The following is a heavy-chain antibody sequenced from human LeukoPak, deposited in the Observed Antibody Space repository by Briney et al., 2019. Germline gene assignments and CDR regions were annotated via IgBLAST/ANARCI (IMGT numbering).Heavy chain of an antibody. V-gene: IGHV3-48*02. CDR1: GFTFSSYS. D-gene: IGHD4-23*01. J-gene: IGHJ4*02. CDR2: IGTSSSII. CDR3: ARHDYGGNSGDY. Sequence: GGSLRLSCAASGFTFSSYSMNWVRQAPGKGLEWVSYIGTSSSIIYYADSVKGRFTISRDNAKNSLYLQMNSLRDEGTAVYYCARHDYGGNSGDYWGQGTLVTVSS.